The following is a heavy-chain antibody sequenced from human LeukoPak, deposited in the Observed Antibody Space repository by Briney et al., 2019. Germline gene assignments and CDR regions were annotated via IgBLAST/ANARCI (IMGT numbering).Heavy chain of an antibody. CDR3: ARVQIPPTVAGTNPYKGFDP. Sequence: ASVKVSCKASGYTFTSYAISWVRQAPGQGLEWMGGIIPIFGTANYAQKFQGRVTITTDESTSTAYMELSSLRSDDTAVYYCARVQIPPTVAGTNPYKGFDPWGQGTLVTVSS. CDR1: GYTFTSYA. V-gene: IGHV1-69*05. J-gene: IGHJ5*02. CDR2: IIPIFGTA. D-gene: IGHD6-19*01.